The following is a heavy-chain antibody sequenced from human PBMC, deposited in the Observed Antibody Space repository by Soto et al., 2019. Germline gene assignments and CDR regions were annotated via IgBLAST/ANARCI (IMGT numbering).Heavy chain of an antibody. CDR2: ISYDGNVA. D-gene: IGHD1-1*01. CDR3: AKEGPITNWYFDY. CDR1: GFTFSNYG. J-gene: IGHJ4*02. Sequence: QVQLVESEGGVVQPGRSLRLSCTASGFTFSNYGMHWVRQAPGQGLEWVTVISYDGNVAYYADSVKGRFTSSRDNSKNTLYLQMNSLRTEDTAVYYCAKEGPITNWYFDYWGQGTLATVSS. V-gene: IGHV3-30*18.